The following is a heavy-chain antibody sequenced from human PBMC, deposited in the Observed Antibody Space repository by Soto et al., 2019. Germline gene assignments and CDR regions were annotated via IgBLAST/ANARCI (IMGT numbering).Heavy chain of an antibody. CDR3: ARDGWGYSGYVPPGGCDY. CDR2: IWYDGSNK. D-gene: IGHD5-12*01. Sequence: QVQLVESGGGVVQPGRSLRLSCAASGFTFSSYGMHWVRQAPGKGLEWVAVIWYDGSNKYYADSVKGRFTISRDNSKNTLYLQMNSLRAVDTAVYYCARDGWGYSGYVPPGGCDYWGQGTLVTVSS. V-gene: IGHV3-33*01. J-gene: IGHJ4*02. CDR1: GFTFSSYG.